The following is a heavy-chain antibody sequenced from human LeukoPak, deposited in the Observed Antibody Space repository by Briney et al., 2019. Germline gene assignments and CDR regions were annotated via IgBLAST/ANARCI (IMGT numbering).Heavy chain of an antibody. J-gene: IGHJ6*04. Sequence: GALRLSCAASGFTFSSYGMHWVRQAPGKGLEWVAVIWYDGSNKYYADSVKGRFTISRDNSKNTLYLQMNSLRAEDTAVYYCARGLLWFGELDYYYCYGMDVWGKGTTVTVSS. CDR1: GFTFSSYG. CDR2: IWYDGSNK. D-gene: IGHD3-10*01. CDR3: ARGLLWFGELDYYYCYGMDV. V-gene: IGHV3-33*01.